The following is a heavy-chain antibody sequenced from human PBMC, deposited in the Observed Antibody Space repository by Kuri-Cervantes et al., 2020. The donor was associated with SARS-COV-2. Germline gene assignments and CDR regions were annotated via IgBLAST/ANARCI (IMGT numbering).Heavy chain of an antibody. CDR2: IKSKTDGGTT. CDR1: GITFSNAW. Sequence: GESLKISCAASGITFSNAWMSWVRQAPGKGVEWVGRIKSKTDGGTTDYAAPVKGRFTISRDDSKNTLSLQMNRLKTEDTAVYYCTTLMDYWGQGALVTVSS. J-gene: IGHJ4*02. D-gene: IGHD2-8*01. CDR3: TTLMDY. V-gene: IGHV3-15*01.